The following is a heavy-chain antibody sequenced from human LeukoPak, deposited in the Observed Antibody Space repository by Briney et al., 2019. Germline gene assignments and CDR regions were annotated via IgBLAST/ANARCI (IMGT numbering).Heavy chain of an antibody. J-gene: IGHJ6*03. CDR3: ARDLQRAYYDFWSGQGYYYMDV. CDR2: INPSGGST. Sequence: ASVKVSCKASGYTFTSYYMHWVRQAPGQGLEWMGIINPSGGSTSYAQKFQGRVTMTRDTSTSTVYMELSSLRSEDTAVYYCARDLQRAYYDFWSGQGYYYMDVWGKGTTVTVSS. V-gene: IGHV1-46*01. CDR1: GYTFTSYY. D-gene: IGHD3-3*01.